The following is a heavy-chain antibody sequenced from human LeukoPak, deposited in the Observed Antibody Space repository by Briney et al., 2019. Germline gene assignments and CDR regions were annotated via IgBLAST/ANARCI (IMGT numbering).Heavy chain of an antibody. V-gene: IGHV1-2*02. CDR3: AREPPRSDAFDI. CDR1: GYTFTGYY. CDR2: INPNSGGT. J-gene: IGHJ3*02. Sequence: ASVKVSCKASGYTFTGYYMHRVRQAPGQGLEWMGWINPNSGGTNYAQKFQGRVTMTRDTSISTAYMELSRLRSDDTAVYYCAREPPRSDAFDIWGQGTMVTVSS.